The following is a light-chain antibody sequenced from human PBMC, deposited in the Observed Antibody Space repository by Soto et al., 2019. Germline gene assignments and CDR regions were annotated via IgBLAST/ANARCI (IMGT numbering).Light chain of an antibody. CDR3: EQYGSSPPMYY. CDR2: GAS. J-gene: IGKJ2*01. CDR1: HSVSSSY. V-gene: IGKV3-20*01. Sequence: EMVLTQSPGTLSLSPGKRATLSCRASHSVSSSYVAWYQQKPGQAPSLLIYGASSRATGIPDRFSGSVSGTDFTLTISRLEPQDFAVYYCEQYGSSPPMYYFGQRTKLEI.